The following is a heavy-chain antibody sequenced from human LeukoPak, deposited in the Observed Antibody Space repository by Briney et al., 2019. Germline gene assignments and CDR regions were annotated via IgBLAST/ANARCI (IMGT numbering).Heavy chain of an antibody. J-gene: IGHJ4*02. CDR3: ARGVEPLAANTLAY. CDR1: VFTVITND. CDR2: LYSDGNT. V-gene: IGHV3-53*01. D-gene: IGHD1-14*01. Sequence: PGGFLRLSCAASVFTVITNDMTCVRQAPGKGLEWVSVLYSDGNTKYADSVQGRFTISRDNSKNTLYLEMNSLSPDDTAVHYCARGVEPLAANTLAYWGQGTLVTVSS.